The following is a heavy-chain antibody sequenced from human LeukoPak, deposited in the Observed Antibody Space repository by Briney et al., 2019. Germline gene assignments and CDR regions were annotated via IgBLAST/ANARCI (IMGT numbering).Heavy chain of an antibody. J-gene: IGHJ4*02. Sequence: ASVKVSCKASGYSFTNYAIQWVRQAPGQRLEWMGWIDAGNGRTKYSQNFQGRVTITRDTSASTAYRELSSLRSEDTAVYYCARARWTSTVTTYYFDYWGQGTLVTVSS. CDR1: GYSFTNYA. CDR3: ARARWTSTVTTYYFDY. V-gene: IGHV1-3*01. CDR2: IDAGNGRT. D-gene: IGHD4-17*01.